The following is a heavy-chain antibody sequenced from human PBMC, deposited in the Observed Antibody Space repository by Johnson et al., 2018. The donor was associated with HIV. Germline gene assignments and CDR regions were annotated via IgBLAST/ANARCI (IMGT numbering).Heavy chain of an antibody. CDR3: AGAPHDAFDV. V-gene: IGHV3-53*01. CDR1: GLSFSYGY. CDR2: IYSGGNT. J-gene: IGHJ3*01. Sequence: VQLVESGGGLIQPGGSLRLSCAASGLSFSYGYMTWVRQAPGKGLEWVSVIYSGGNTYYTDSVKGRFTISRDNSDNTMYLEMNSLRDEDTAVYYCAGAPHDAFDVWGQGTMVTVSS.